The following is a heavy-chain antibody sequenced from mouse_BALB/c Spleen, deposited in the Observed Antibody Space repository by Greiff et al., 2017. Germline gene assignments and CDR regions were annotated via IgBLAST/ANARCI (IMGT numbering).Heavy chain of an antibody. Sequence: QVQLQQSGPQLVRPGASVKISCKASGYSFTSYWMHWVKQRPGQGLEWIGMIDPSDSETRLNQKFKDKATLTVDKSSSTAYMQLSSPTSEDSAVYYCARSTVVAPGFAYWGQGTLVTVSA. CDR1: GYSFTSYW. CDR3: ARSTVVAPGFAY. D-gene: IGHD1-1*01. J-gene: IGHJ3*01. CDR2: IDPSDSET. V-gene: IGHV1S126*01.